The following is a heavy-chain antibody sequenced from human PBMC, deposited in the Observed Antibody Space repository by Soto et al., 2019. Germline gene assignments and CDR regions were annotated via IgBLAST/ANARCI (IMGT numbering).Heavy chain of an antibody. CDR3: ATDIGRGSYFDY. Sequence: GGSLRLSCAASGFTFSTHGMHWVRQAPGKGLEWVAVISSDGSLKYSADSVRGRVTISRDNSKSTVYLQLSSLRAEDTAVYYCATDIGRGSYFDYWGQGNLVTVSS. V-gene: IGHV3-30*03. CDR1: GFTFSTHG. CDR2: ISSDGSLK. D-gene: IGHD2-15*01. J-gene: IGHJ4*02.